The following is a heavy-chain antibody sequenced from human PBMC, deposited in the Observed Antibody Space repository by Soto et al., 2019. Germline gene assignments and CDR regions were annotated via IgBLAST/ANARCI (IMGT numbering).Heavy chain of an antibody. CDR2: ISNSDDVG. Sequence: EVQLLESGGGLVQPRRSLRLSCSASGFNFTTHVINWVRQAPGKSLEWVSSISNSDDVGFYADSVRGRFIVSRDTSTNTIYLQMNYLRVEDTAVYYCAKTVGATKLEDYWGQGTLVTVST. CDR3: AKTVGATKLEDY. CDR1: GFNFTTHV. J-gene: IGHJ4*02. D-gene: IGHD1-26*01. V-gene: IGHV3-23*01.